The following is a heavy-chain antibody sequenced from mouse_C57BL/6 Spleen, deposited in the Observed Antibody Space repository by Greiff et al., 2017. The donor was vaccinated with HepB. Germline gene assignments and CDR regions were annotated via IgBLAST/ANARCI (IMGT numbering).Heavy chain of an antibody. D-gene: IGHD4-1*01. CDR3: AGGLGPSYFDY. CDR1: GYAFTNYL. CDR2: INPGSGGT. V-gene: IGHV1-54*01. J-gene: IGHJ2*01. Sequence: VQGVESGAELVRPGTSVKVSCKASGYAFTNYLIEWVKQRPGQGLEWIGVINPGSGGTNYNEKFKGKATLTADKSSSTAYMQLSSLTSEDSAVYFCAGGLGPSYFDYWGQGTTLTVSS.